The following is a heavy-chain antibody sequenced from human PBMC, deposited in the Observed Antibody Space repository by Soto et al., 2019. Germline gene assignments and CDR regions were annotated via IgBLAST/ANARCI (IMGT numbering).Heavy chain of an antibody. J-gene: IGHJ6*02. Sequence: ASVKVSCKASGYTFTSYGISWVRQAPGQGLEWMGWISAYNGNTNYAQKLQGRVTMTTDTSTSTAYMELRSLRPDDTAVYYCASASYDITASYYYYYGMDVWGQGTPVTVYS. D-gene: IGHD3-9*01. CDR3: ASASYDITASYYYYYGMDV. CDR1: GYTFTSYG. V-gene: IGHV1-18*04. CDR2: ISAYNGNT.